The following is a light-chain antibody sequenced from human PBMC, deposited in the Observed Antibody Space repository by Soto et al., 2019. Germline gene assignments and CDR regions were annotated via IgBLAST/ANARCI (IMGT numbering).Light chain of an antibody. CDR2: AAS. CDR1: QSVSGSY. CDR3: QQDYNFPWT. V-gene: IGKV3D-7*01. Sequence: EIVMTRSPVTLSLSPGERATLSCRASQSVSGSYLSWYQQKPGQPPRLLIYAASTRATGVPARFSGSGSGTDFTLTISILQPEDFAVYYCQQDYNFPWTFGQGTKVDIK. J-gene: IGKJ1*01.